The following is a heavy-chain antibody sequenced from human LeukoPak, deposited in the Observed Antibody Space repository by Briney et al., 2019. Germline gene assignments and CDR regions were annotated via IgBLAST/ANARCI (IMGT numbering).Heavy chain of an antibody. CDR2: INHSGST. Sequence: SETLSLTCAVYGGSFSGYYWSWIRQPPGKGLEWIGEINHSGSTNYNPSLKSRATISVDTSKNQFSLKLSSVTAADTAVYYCARDDGSGSYLGWFDPWGQGTLVTVSS. CDR1: GGSFSGYY. CDR3: ARDDGSGSYLGWFDP. J-gene: IGHJ5*02. D-gene: IGHD3-10*01. V-gene: IGHV4-34*01.